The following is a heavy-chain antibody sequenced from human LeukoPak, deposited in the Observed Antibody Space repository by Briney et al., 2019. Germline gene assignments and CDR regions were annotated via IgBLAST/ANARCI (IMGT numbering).Heavy chain of an antibody. CDR2: INPNSGGT. CDR1: GYTFTGYY. D-gene: IGHD3-22*01. Sequence: ASVKVSCKASGYTFTGYYMHWVRQAPGQGLEWMGWINPNSGGTNYAQKFQGRVTMTRNTSISTAYMELSSLRSEDTAVYYCARGHYDSSGPAHYWGQGTLVTVSS. J-gene: IGHJ4*02. CDR3: ARGHYDSSGPAHY. V-gene: IGHV1-2*02.